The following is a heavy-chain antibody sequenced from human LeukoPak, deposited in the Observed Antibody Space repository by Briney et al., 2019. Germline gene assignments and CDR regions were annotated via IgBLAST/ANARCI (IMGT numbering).Heavy chain of an antibody. V-gene: IGHV1-24*01. CDR2: FDPEDGET. D-gene: IGHD1-1*01. CDR1: GYTLTELS. Sequence: GASVTVSCKVSGYTLTELSMHWVRQAPGKGLEWMGGFDPEDGETIYAQKFQGRVTMTEDTSTDTAYMELSSLRSEDTAVYYCAKGVTGALIGDWFDPWGQGTLVTVSS. CDR3: AKGVTGALIGDWFDP. J-gene: IGHJ5*02.